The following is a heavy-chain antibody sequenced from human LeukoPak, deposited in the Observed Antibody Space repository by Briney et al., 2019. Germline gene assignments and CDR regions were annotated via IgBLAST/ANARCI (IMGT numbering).Heavy chain of an antibody. CDR2: ISYDGRNK. V-gene: IGHV3-30*18. D-gene: IGHD1-26*01. J-gene: IGHJ4*02. CDR3: AKGTVLNGNYYDRFDY. Sequence: GRSLRLSCAASGFTFSSYGMHWVRQAPGKGLEWVAVISYDGRNKYYADSVKGRFTISRDNSKNTLYLQMDSLRTDDTAVYYCAKGTVLNGNYYDRFDYWGQGTLVTVSS. CDR1: GFTFSSYG.